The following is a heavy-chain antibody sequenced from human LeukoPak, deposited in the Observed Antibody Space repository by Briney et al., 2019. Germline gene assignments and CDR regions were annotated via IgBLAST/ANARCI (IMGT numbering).Heavy chain of an antibody. CDR2: ISGDGGST. J-gene: IGHJ4*02. V-gene: IGHV3-43*02. CDR1: GFAFDDYA. Sequence: GRSLRLSCAASGFAFDDYAMHWVRQAPGKGLEWVSLISGDGGSTYYEDSVKGRFTISRDNSKNSLYLQMNSLRPEDTALYYCAKDRGGPMGLFDYWGQGTLVTASS. CDR3: AKDRGGPMGLFDY. D-gene: IGHD3-10*01.